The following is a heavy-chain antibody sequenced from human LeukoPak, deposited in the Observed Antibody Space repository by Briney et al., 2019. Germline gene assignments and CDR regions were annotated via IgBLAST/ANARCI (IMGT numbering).Heavy chain of an antibody. Sequence: GGSLRLSCAASGFTVSSNYMSWVRQAPGKGLGWVASINPDGNKKYSADSVKGRFTISRDNAENSLYLQMNSLRVEDTASYHCARDLAYSRLDYWGQGMLVTVSS. J-gene: IGHJ4*02. CDR2: INPDGNKK. CDR1: GFTVSSNY. CDR3: ARDLAYSRLDY. D-gene: IGHD5-18*01. V-gene: IGHV3-7*01.